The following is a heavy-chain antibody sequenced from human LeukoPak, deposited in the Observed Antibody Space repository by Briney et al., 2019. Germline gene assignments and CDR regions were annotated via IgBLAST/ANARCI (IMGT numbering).Heavy chain of an antibody. D-gene: IGHD2-2*02. CDR2: ITYDGSDK. CDR1: GFTFSSYT. Sequence: QAGGSLRLSCAASGFTFSSYTMHWVRQAPGKGLEWVAVITYDGSDKYYADSVKGRFTISRDNSKNTLYLQMNSLRAEDTAVYYCAKEASAVVPAAIGDFDYWGQGTLVTVSS. V-gene: IGHV3-30-3*01. J-gene: IGHJ4*02. CDR3: AKEASAVVPAAIGDFDY.